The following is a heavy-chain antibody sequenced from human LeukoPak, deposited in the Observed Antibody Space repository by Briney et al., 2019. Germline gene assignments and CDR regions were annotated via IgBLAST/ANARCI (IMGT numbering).Heavy chain of an antibody. Sequence: ASVKVSCKVSGYTLTELSMHWVRQAPGKGLEWMGGFDLEDGETIYAQKFQGRVTMTEGTSTDTAYMELSSLRSEDTAVYYCATPNPYCSSTSCWFGFDPWGQGTLVTVSS. V-gene: IGHV1-24*01. CDR1: GYTLTELS. CDR3: ATPNPYCSSTSCWFGFDP. D-gene: IGHD2-2*01. CDR2: FDLEDGET. J-gene: IGHJ5*02.